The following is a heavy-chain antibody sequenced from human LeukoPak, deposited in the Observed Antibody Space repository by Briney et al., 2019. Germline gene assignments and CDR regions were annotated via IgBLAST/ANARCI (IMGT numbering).Heavy chain of an antibody. CDR2: IYHSGST. Sequence: SETLSLTCTVSGYSVSSGYYWGWIRQPPGKGLEWIGSIYHSGSTYYNPSLKSRVTISVDTSKNQFSLKLGSVTAADTAVYYCARGRYYYDSSGPMYYFDYWGQGTLVTVSS. J-gene: IGHJ4*02. D-gene: IGHD3-22*01. CDR3: ARGRYYYDSSGPMYYFDY. CDR1: GYSVSSGYY. V-gene: IGHV4-38-2*02.